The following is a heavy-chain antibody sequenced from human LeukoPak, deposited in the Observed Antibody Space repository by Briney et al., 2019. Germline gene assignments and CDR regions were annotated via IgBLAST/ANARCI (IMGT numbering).Heavy chain of an antibody. CDR3: ASWYRIDY. J-gene: IGHJ4*02. D-gene: IGHD6-13*01. CDR1: GFSVSSND. CDR2: IHSGGTR. Sequence: GGSLRLSCAASGFSVSSNDMSWVRQAPGKGLEWVSLIHSGGTRYTDSVRGRFTISRDNSKNTLYLQMNSLRAEDTAMYYCASWYRIDYWGQGTLVTVSS. V-gene: IGHV3-53*01.